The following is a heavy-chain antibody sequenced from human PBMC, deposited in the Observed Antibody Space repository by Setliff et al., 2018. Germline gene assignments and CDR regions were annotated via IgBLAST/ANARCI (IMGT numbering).Heavy chain of an antibody. CDR1: GYTFRNYA. CDR3: ATGRDWPTDTDWYFDL. D-gene: IGHD3-9*01. CDR2: ISVYNGDT. J-gene: IGHJ2*01. V-gene: IGHV1-18*01. Sequence: ASVKVSCKASGYTFRNYAFAWVRQAPGQGLEWVGWISVYNGDTNYAQKFQGRVTITADTSTDTAYMELSSLRSEDTAVYYCATGRDWPTDTDWYFDLWGRGTLVTVSS.